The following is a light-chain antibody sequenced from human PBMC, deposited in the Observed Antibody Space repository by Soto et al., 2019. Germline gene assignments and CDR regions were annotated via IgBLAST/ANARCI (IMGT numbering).Light chain of an antibody. CDR1: QSVSSTH. Sequence: EIVLTQSPGTRSLSPGERAALSCRASQSVSSTHLIWYQQKPGQAPRLLIYGASSRTTAVPDRFSGSGSGTQFTLTISRLQSEDSAVYFCQQHSNWPPPITFGQGTRLEIK. CDR3: QQHSNWPPPIT. V-gene: IGKV3D-20*02. J-gene: IGKJ5*01. CDR2: GAS.